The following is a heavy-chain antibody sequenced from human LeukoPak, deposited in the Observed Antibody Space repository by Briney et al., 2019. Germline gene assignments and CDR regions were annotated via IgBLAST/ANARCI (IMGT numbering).Heavy chain of an antibody. CDR2: IYYSGST. CDR3: ARDRRIYCSSTSCYHYYYYMDV. V-gene: IGHV4-59*01. D-gene: IGHD2-2*01. CDR1: GGSISSYY. Sequence: PSETLSLTCTVSGGSISSYYWSWIRQPSGKGLEWIGYIYYSGSTNYNPSLKSRVTISVDTSKNQFSLKLSSVTAADTAVYYCARDRRIYCSSTSCYHYYYYMDVWGKGTTVTVSS. J-gene: IGHJ6*03.